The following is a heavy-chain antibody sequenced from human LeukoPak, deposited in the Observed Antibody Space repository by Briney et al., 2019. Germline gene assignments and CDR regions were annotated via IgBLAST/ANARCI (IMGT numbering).Heavy chain of an antibody. CDR1: GFTFSSYE. D-gene: IGHD2-2*01. J-gene: IGHJ6*04. CDR3: ARDRGYCSSTSCPDPLYYYGMDV. V-gene: IGHV3-48*03. CDR2: ISSSGSTI. Sequence: PGGSLRLSCAASGFTFSSYEMNWVRQAPGKELEWVSYISSSGSTIYYADSVKGRFTISRDNAKNSLYLQMNSLRAEDTAVYYYARDRGYCSSTSCPDPLYYYGMDVWGKGTTVTVSS.